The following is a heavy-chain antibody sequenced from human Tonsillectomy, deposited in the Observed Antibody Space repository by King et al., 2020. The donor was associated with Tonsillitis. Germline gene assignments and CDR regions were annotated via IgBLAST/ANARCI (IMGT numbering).Heavy chain of an antibody. V-gene: IGHV3-11*06. D-gene: IGHD7-27*01. CDR2: INPSGKNT. CDR1: GFTFIDYY. Sequence: VQLVESGGGLVKPGGSLRLSCAASGFTFIDYYMSWIRQAPGKGLEWISLINPSGKNTDYVDSARGRFTISRDNAKNSMFLQRNSLRAEDTAVYYCGRDYWGAFDIWGQGTMVTVSS. CDR3: GRDYWGAFDI. J-gene: IGHJ3*02.